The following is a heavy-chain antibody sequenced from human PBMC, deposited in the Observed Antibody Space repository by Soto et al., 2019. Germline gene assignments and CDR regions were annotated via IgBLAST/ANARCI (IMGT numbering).Heavy chain of an antibody. D-gene: IGHD3-22*01. V-gene: IGHV3-48*03. Sequence: PGGSLRLSCADSGFTFSSYEMNWVRQAPGKGLEWVSYISSSGSTIYYADSVKGRFTISRDNAKNSLYLQMNSLRAEDTAVYYCHGVYYDSSGNAFDIWGQGTMVTVSS. CDR2: ISSSGSTI. CDR3: HGVYYDSSGNAFDI. J-gene: IGHJ3*02. CDR1: GFTFSSYE.